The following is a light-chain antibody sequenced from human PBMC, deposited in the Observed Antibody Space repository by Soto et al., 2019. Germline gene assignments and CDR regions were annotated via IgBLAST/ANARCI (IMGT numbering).Light chain of an antibody. V-gene: IGKV2-30*01. CDR3: MQGKHLPPT. CDR1: QSLVSTDGNTY. J-gene: IGKJ1*01. Sequence: VMTQSPLSLPVTLGQPASISCRSSQSLVSTDGNTYLNWFHHRPGQSPRRLIYKVSIRSSGVPDRFSGSGSGTDFTLKISRVEAEDVGIYYCMQGKHLPPTFGQGTKVDIK. CDR2: KVS.